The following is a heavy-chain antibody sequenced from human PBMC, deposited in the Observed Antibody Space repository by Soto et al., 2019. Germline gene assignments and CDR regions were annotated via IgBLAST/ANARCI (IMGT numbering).Heavy chain of an antibody. CDR2: IYYRGST. V-gene: IGHV4-39*07. Sequence: PSETLSLTCSVSGGSISSSNYYWAWIRQHPGRGLEWIGCIYYRGSTYYNPSLKSRLTISVDTSKNQFSLNLTSVTVADTAVYYCATSYGNAWYTYWGQGTQVTVSS. D-gene: IGHD6-13*01. CDR3: ATSYGNAWYTY. CDR1: GGSISSSNYY. J-gene: IGHJ4*02.